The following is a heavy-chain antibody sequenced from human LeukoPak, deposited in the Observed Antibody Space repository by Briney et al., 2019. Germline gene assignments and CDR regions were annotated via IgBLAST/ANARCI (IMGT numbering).Heavy chain of an antibody. V-gene: IGHV4-34*01. D-gene: IGHD3-10*01. CDR1: GGSFSGYY. Sequence: SETLSLTCAVYGGSFSGYYWSWIRQPPGKGLEWIGEINHSGSTNYNPSLKSRVTISVDTSKNQFSLKLSPVTAADTAVYYCARGSRLTMVRGVTNWFDPWGQGTLVTVSS. J-gene: IGHJ5*02. CDR2: INHSGST. CDR3: ARGSRLTMVRGVTNWFDP.